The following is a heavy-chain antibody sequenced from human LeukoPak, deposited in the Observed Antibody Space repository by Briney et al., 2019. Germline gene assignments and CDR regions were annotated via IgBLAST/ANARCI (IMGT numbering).Heavy chain of an antibody. J-gene: IGHJ4*02. V-gene: IGHV3-53*01. CDR1: GFTFSFYN. D-gene: IGHD3-22*01. CDR2: IYSGGST. CDR3: AASRSEMYGAVGGYYY. Sequence: GGSLRLSCAASGFTFSFYNMSWVRQAPGKGLEWVSVIYSGGSTYYADSVKGRFTISRDNSKNTLYLQMNSLRAEDTAVYYCAASRSEMYGAVGGYYYWGQGTLVTVSS.